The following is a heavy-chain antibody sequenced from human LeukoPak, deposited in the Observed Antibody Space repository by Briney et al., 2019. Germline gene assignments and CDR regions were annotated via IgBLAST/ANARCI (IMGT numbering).Heavy chain of an antibody. CDR1: GGTFSSYA. Sequence: ASVKVSCKASGGTFSSYAISWVRQARGQGLEWMGGIIPIFGTANYAQKFQGRVTITADESTSTAYMVLSSLRSEDTAVYYCARGYDYVWGSYRDRHYYMDVWGKGTTVTISS. CDR3: ARGYDYVWGSYRDRHYYMDV. D-gene: IGHD3-16*02. V-gene: IGHV1-69*13. CDR2: IIPIFGTA. J-gene: IGHJ6*03.